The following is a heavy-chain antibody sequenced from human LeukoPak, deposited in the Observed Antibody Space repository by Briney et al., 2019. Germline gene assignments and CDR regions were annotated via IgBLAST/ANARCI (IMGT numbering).Heavy chain of an antibody. CDR1: GFTFSSYA. V-gene: IGHV3-21*01. Sequence: EGSLRLSCAASGFTFSSYAMSWVRQAPGKGLEWVSSISSSSSSYIYYADSVKGRFTISRDNAKNSLYLQMNSLRAEDTAVYYCAGDLGGVGWRYFDRYYYYGMDVWAKGPRSPSP. J-gene: IGHJ6*02. D-gene: IGHD3-9*01. CDR2: ISSSSSSYI. CDR3: AGDLGGVGWRYFDRYYYYGMDV.